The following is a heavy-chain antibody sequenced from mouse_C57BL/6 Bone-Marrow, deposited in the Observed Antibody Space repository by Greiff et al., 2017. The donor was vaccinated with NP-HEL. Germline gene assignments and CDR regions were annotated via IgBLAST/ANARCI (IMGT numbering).Heavy chain of an antibody. J-gene: IGHJ1*03. D-gene: IGHD1-1*01. CDR3: ARRGKYYGSTLVLLDV. V-gene: IGHV1-61*01. Sequence: QVQLQQPGAELVRPGSSVKLSCKASGYTFTSYWMDWVKQRPGQGLEWIGNIYPSDSETHYNQKFKDKATLTVDKSSSTAYMQLSSLTSEDSAVYYCARRGKYYGSTLVLLDVWGTGTTVTVSS. CDR2: IYPSDSET. CDR1: GYTFTSYW.